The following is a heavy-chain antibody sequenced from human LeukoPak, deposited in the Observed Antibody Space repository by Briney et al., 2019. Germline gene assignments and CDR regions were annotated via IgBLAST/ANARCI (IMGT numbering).Heavy chain of an antibody. CDR1: GFTFSNSA. CDR2: TSASGGST. D-gene: IGHD2-8*01. V-gene: IGHV3-23*01. Sequence: PGGSLRLSCAASGFTFSNSATSWVRQAPGKGLEWVSTTSASGGSTYYADSVKGRFTISRDSSKNTLCLQMNSLRAEDTAVYYCAKDQLMVYAITVGNWFDPWGQGTLVTVSS. CDR3: AKDQLMVYAITVGNWFDP. J-gene: IGHJ5*02.